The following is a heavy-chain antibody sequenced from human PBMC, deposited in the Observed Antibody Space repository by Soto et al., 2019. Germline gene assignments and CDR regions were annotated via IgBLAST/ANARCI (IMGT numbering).Heavy chain of an antibody. Sequence: PGGSLRLSCAASGLTLSTSSMNWVRQAPGKGLEWISYIRRHTSVTYYADSVKGRFTISRDNSKNTLYLQMNSLRAEDTAVYYCAKEILDAARRFDYWAREPWSPSPQ. CDR1: GLTLSTSS. CDR2: IRRHTSVT. CDR3: AKEILDAARRFDY. J-gene: IGHJ4*02. V-gene: IGHV3-23*01. D-gene: IGHD3-9*01.